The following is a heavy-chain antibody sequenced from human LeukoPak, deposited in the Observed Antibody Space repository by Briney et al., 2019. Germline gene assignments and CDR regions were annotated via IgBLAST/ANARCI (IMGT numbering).Heavy chain of an antibody. CDR1: GGSISSSSYY. V-gene: IGHV4-39*01. CDR3: ARGRYSSSSYDY. D-gene: IGHD6-6*01. Sequence: SETLSLTCTVSGGSISSSSYYWGWIRQPPGKGLEWIGSIYYSGSTYYNPSLKSRVTISVDTSKNQFSLKLSSVTAADTAVYYCARGRYSSSSYDYWGQGTLVTVSS. CDR2: IYYSGST. J-gene: IGHJ4*02.